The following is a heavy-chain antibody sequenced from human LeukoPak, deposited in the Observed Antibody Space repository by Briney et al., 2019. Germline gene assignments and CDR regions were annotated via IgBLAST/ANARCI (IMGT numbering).Heavy chain of an antibody. CDR1: GFTFSSYD. CDR2: IGTAGDT. CDR3: AKPQEADLWVPDY. V-gene: IGHV3-13*01. J-gene: IGHJ4*02. Sequence: QTGGSLRLSCAASGFTFSSYDMHWVRQATGKGLEWVSVIGTAGDTYCPGSVKGRFTISRDNSKNTLYLEMNSLIPEDTGLYYCAKPQEADLWVPDYWGQGTLVTVSS. D-gene: IGHD3-3*01.